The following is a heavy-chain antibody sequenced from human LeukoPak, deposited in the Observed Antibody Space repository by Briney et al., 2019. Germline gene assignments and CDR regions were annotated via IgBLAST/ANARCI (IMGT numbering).Heavy chain of an antibody. CDR2: ISYDGSSE. D-gene: IGHD3-3*01. V-gene: IGHV3-30*04. J-gene: IGHJ4*02. Sequence: GGSLRLSCAASGFTFNDYIIHWVRQAPGKGLEWVALISYDGSSEHYADSVKGRFTISRDNAKNSLYLQMNSLRAEDTAVYYCARDPSSYYDFWSGYQTTHFDYWGQGTLVTVSS. CDR1: GFTFNDYI. CDR3: ARDPSSYYDFWSGYQTTHFDY.